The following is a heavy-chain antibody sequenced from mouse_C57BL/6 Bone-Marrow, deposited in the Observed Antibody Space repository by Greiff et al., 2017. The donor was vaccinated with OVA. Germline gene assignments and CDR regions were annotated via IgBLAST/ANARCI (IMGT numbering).Heavy chain of an antibody. CDR3: ARSGGKGASYWYFDV. D-gene: IGHD6-1*01. Sequence: EVKLVESGAELVKPGASVKLSCTASGFNIKDYYMHWVKQRTEQGLEWIGRIDPEDGETKYAPKFQGKATITADTSSNTAYLQLSSLTSEDTAVYYCARSGGKGASYWYFDVWGTGTTVTVSS. CDR2: IDPEDGET. J-gene: IGHJ1*03. V-gene: IGHV14-2*01. CDR1: GFNIKDYY.